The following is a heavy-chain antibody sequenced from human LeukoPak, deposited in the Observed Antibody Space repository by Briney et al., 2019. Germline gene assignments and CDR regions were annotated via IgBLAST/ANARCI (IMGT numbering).Heavy chain of an antibody. D-gene: IGHD3-16*01. V-gene: IGHV3-30*02. CDR3: AKGRRGAQSFWGSSDCFDY. CDR1: GFTFSSYG. CDR2: IRYDGSNK. Sequence: PGGSLRLSCAASGFTFSSYGMHWVRQAPGKGLEWVAFIRYDGSNKYCADSVKGRFTISRDNSKNTLYLQMNSLRAEDTAVYYCAKGRRGAQSFWGSSDCFDYWGQGTLVTVPS. J-gene: IGHJ4*02.